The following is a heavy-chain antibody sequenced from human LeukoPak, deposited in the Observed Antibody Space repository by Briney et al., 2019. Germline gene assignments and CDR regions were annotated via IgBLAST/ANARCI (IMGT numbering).Heavy chain of an antibody. D-gene: IGHD3-10*01. CDR1: GFTFSSYG. V-gene: IGHV3-30*19. CDR2: IWYDGSNK. CDR3: ARDLFGRFGELSVGYFDY. Sequence: PGRSLRLSCAASGFTFSSYGMHWARQAPGKGLEWVAVIWYDGSNKYYADSVKGRFTISRDNSKNTLYLQMNSLRAEDTAVYYCARDLFGRFGELSVGYFDYWGQGTLVTVSS. J-gene: IGHJ4*02.